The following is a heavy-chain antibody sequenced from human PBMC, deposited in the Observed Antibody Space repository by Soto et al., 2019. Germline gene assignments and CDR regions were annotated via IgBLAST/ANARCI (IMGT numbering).Heavy chain of an antibody. CDR1: GYPFSTYG. CDR3: ARVAVYGSGNRLFDN. Sequence: QVQLVQSVAEVTKPGASVKVSCKTSGYPFSTYGLSWVRQAPGQGLEWMGWSVANSGNTIYAQKFQGRVTMYTDRSTNTAYMELRSLTSDDSALYYCARVAVYGSGNRLFDNWCQGPRVTVS. D-gene: IGHD3-10*01. CDR2: SVANSGNT. J-gene: IGHJ4*02. V-gene: IGHV1-18*01.